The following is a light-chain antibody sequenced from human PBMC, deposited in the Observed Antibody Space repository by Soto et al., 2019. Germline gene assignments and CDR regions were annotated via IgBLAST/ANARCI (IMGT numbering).Light chain of an antibody. V-gene: IGKV1-12*01. Sequence: DIQMTQSPSSVSASVGDRVTITCRASQSIGSWLAWYQQKPGTVPKLLIYAASSLQSGVPSRFSGSGVGTEFTLTITSLQPEDFGTYYCQQGDSFPFTFGQGTRLEIK. J-gene: IGKJ5*01. CDR2: AAS. CDR3: QQGDSFPFT. CDR1: QSIGSW.